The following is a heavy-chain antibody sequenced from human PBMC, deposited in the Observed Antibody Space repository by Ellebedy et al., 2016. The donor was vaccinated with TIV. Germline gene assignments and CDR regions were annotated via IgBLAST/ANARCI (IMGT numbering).Heavy chain of an antibody. CDR1: GFTFSSFT. CDR2: ISTNGKYI. CDR3: VRDPWLVMDH. Sequence: GESLKISCVASGFTFSSFTMNWVRQAPGKGLEWVSSISTNGKYIHLADSLKGRFTISRDNAKNSLHLQMNSLRVDDTGVYYCVRDPWLVMDHWGQGVLVTVSS. V-gene: IGHV3-21*04. D-gene: IGHD6-19*01. J-gene: IGHJ4*02.